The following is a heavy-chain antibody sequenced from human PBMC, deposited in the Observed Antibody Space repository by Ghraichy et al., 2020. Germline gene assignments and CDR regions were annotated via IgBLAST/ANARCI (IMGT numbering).Heavy chain of an antibody. Sequence: ASVKVSCKASGYTFTSYDINWVRQATGQGLEWMGWMNPNSGNTGYAQKFQGRVTMTRNTSISTAYMELTSLRSEDTPVDYCPRYAAEAGDCCGKGNLVTVSA. D-gene: IGHD6-19*01. CDR2: MNPNSGNT. CDR3: PRYAAEAGDC. J-gene: IGHJ4*02. CDR1: GYTFTSYD. V-gene: IGHV1-8*01.